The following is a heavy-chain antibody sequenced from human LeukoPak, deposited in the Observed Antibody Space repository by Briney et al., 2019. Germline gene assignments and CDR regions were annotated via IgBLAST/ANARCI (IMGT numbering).Heavy chain of an antibody. CDR3: ARDRGAVAATWFDY. V-gene: IGHV3-11*05. D-gene: IGHD6-19*01. CDR2: IGSSSSYT. Sequence: GGSLRLSCAASGFTFSGYYMSWIRQTPGKGLEWVSCIGSSSSYTNYADSVKGRFTISRDNAKNSLYLQMDGLRAEDTAVYYCARDRGAVAATWFDYWGQGTLVTVSS. J-gene: IGHJ4*02. CDR1: GFTFSGYY.